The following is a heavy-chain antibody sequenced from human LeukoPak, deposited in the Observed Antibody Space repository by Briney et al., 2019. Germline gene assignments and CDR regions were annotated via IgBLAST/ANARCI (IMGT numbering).Heavy chain of an antibody. Sequence: GASVKVSCKASGYTFTSYDINWVRQATGQGLEWMGWMNPNSGNTGYAQKFQGRVTITRNTSISTAYMELSSLRSEDTAVYYCARVWSSSDLAVAGTLGLFYWGQGTLVTVSS. J-gene: IGHJ4*02. CDR2: MNPNSGNT. CDR1: GYTFTSYD. CDR3: ARVWSSSDLAVAGTLGLFY. V-gene: IGHV1-8*03. D-gene: IGHD6-19*01.